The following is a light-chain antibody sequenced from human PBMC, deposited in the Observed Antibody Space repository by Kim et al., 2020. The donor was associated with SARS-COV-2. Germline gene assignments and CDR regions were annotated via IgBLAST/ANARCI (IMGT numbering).Light chain of an antibody. CDR2: TTS. J-gene: IGKJ4*01. CDR3: QQLNSYPLT. CDR1: QGISSY. V-gene: IGKV1-9*01. Sequence: IQLTQSPPSLSASVGDRVTITCRASQGISSYLAWYQQKPGKAPKLLIYTTSTLQSGVPSRFSGSGSGTEFTLTISSLQPEDFATYYCQQLNSYPLTFGGGTKVDIK.